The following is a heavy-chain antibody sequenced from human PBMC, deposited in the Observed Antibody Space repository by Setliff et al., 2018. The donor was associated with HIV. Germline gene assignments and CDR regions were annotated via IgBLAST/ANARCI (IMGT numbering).Heavy chain of an antibody. CDR1: AYSFTSYW. D-gene: IGHD1-26*01. V-gene: IGHV5-51*01. CDR3: ARFPPMLSGSYVRGAFDI. CDR2: IYPGDSDT. J-gene: IGHJ3*02. Sequence: GESLKISCKGSAYSFTSYWIGWVRQMPGKGLEWMGIIYPGDSDTRYSPSFQGRVTISADKSISTAYLQWSSLKASDTAMYYCARFPPMLSGSYVRGAFDIWGQGTMVTVSS.